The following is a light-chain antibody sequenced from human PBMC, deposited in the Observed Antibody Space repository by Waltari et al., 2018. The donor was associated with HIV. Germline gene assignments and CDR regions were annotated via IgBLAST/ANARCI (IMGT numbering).Light chain of an antibody. CDR3: YSAADNNLGV. J-gene: IGLJ3*02. Sequence: SYELTQPPSVSVSPGQTARHTCSGEVQAKKYTRWFQQKPGHAPVLVIYKDRERPSGIPERFSGSSLGTTVTLTISGAQVEDEADYYCYSAADNNLGVFGGGTKLTVL. CDR2: KDR. CDR1: VQAKKY. V-gene: IGLV3-27*01.